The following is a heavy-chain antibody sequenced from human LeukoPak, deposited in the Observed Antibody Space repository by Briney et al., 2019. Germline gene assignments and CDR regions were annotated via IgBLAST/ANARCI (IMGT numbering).Heavy chain of an antibody. Sequence: SETLSLTCTVSGGSMKNYYWSWIRQPPGKGLEWIGYIYYSGSTNYNPSLKSRVTISVETSKNQFSLKLTSVTAADTAVYYCTRLGCSDGSCYPHYWGQGTLVTVSS. CDR3: TRLGCSDGSCYPHY. V-gene: IGHV4-59*08. D-gene: IGHD2-15*01. CDR1: GGSMKNYY. CDR2: IYYSGST. J-gene: IGHJ4*02.